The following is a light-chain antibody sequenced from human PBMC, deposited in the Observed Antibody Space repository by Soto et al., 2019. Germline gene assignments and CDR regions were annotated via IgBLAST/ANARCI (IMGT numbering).Light chain of an antibody. CDR1: SRDVGGYNY. Sequence: QSALTQPPSASGSPGQSVTISCTGTSRDVGGYNYVSWYQQHPGKAPKLMIYEVSKRPSGVPDRFSGSKSGNTASLTVSGLQADDEADYYYSSYAGINNYVFATGTKLTVL. V-gene: IGLV2-8*01. CDR2: EVS. CDR3: SSYAGINNYV. J-gene: IGLJ1*01.